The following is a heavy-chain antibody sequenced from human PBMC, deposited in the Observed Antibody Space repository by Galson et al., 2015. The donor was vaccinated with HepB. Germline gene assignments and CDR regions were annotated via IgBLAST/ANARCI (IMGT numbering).Heavy chain of an antibody. Sequence: SLRLSCAASGFTISRYAMSWVRQAPGEGLEWVSAIGGSGSYTYYADSVKGRFTISRDNSKNTLFLQMNSLRAADTAVYYCAKDRSFYFESSGYYPNNAFDIWGQGTVVSVSS. V-gene: IGHV3-23*01. J-gene: IGHJ3*02. CDR2: IGGSGSYT. D-gene: IGHD3-22*01. CDR3: AKDRSFYFESSGYYPNNAFDI. CDR1: GFTISRYA.